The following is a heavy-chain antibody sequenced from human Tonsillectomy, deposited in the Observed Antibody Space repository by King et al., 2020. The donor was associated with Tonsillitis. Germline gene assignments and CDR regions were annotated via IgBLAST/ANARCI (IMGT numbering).Heavy chain of an antibody. V-gene: IGHV1-69*12. J-gene: IGHJ3*02. CDR3: ARDRGGDYYDSSGYSRYAFDI. Sequence: QLVQSGAEVKKPGSSVKVSCKASGGTFSSYAISWVRQAPGQGLEWMGGIIPIFGTANYAQKFQGRVTITADESTSTAYMELSSLRSEDTALYYCARDRGGDYYDSSGYSRYAFDIWGQGTMVTVSS. D-gene: IGHD3-22*01. CDR2: IIPIFGTA. CDR1: GGTFSSYA.